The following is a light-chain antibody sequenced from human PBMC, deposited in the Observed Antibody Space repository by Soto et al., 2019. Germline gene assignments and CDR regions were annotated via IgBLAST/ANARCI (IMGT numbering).Light chain of an antibody. CDR3: LQHSSYPLT. Sequence: IHMTQSPSTLSASVGDRVTITYRASKRITSWLAWYQQKSGKSAKLLIYKAASLESGVPSRFIGSGSGTEFTPTISSLQPEDFATYYCLQHSSYPLTFGQGTKVDIK. CDR2: KAA. CDR1: KRITSW. J-gene: IGKJ1*01. V-gene: IGKV1-5*03.